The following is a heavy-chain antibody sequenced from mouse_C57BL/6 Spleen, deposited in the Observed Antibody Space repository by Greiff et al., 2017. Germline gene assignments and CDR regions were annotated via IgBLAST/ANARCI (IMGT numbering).Heavy chain of an antibody. Sequence: EVNVVESGEGLVKPGGSLKLSCAASGFTFSSYAMSWVRQTPEKRLEWVAYISSGGDYIYYADTVKGRFTISRDNARNTLYLQMSRLKTEDTAMYYCTRGDNGYYGDYWGQGTSVTVSS. CDR2: ISSGGDYI. V-gene: IGHV5-9-1*02. J-gene: IGHJ4*01. D-gene: IGHD2-3*01. CDR1: GFTFSSYA. CDR3: TRGDNGYYGDY.